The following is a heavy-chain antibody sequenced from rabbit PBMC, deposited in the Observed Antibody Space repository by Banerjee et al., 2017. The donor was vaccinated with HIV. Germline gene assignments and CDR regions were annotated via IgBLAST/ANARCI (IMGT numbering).Heavy chain of an antibody. J-gene: IGHJ4*01. CDR2: IYTDSDGT. D-gene: IGHD2-1*01. CDR3: ARCYDDYIYGYNLNL. CDR1: GFSFSSSYW. V-gene: IGHV1S43*01. Sequence: QEQLEESGGDLVKPEGSLTLTCTASGFSFSSSYWICWVRQAPGKGLEWIACIYTDSDGTWYASWVNGRFTITRSTSLKTVDLKMTSLTAADTATFFCARCYDDYIYGYNLNLWGQGTLVTVS.